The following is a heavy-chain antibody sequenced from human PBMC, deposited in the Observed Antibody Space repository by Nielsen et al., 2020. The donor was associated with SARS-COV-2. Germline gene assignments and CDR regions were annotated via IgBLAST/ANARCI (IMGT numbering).Heavy chain of an antibody. J-gene: IGHJ6*02. CDR3: ARAPSDYYGMDV. CDR1: GYTFTYYF. CDR2: INPSDGST. V-gene: IGHV1-46*01. Sequence: ASVKVSCKASGYTFTYYFIHWVRQAPGHGLEWMGIINPSDGSTRYAQKVQGRVTMTRDTSTSTAYMELSSLRSEDTAVYYCARAPSDYYGMDVWGQGTTVTVSS.